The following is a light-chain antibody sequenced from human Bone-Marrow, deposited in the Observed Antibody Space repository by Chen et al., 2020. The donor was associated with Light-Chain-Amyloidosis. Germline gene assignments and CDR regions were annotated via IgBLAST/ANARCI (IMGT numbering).Light chain of an antibody. CDR2: EDD. CDR3: QSYQGSSQGV. Sequence: NFMLTQPHSVSESPGKTVIISCTRSSGSSATNYVQWYQHRPGSSPTTVIYEDDQRPSGVPDRFSGSIDRSSNSASLTISGLKTEDGADYYCQSYQGSSQGVFGGGTKLTVL. V-gene: IGLV6-57*01. CDR1: SGSSATNY. J-gene: IGLJ3*02.